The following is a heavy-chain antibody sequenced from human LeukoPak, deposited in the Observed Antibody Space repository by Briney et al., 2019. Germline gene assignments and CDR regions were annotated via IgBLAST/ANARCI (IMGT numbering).Heavy chain of an antibody. V-gene: IGHV3-30*04. J-gene: IGHJ3*02. Sequence: LTGGSLRLSCTASGFTFSGYAMHWVRQAPGEGLQRVAVTSYVGFHKFYLDSVKGRFTLSRDNSKNTVYLQMNSLRPDDTAVYYCARGPGPVFGGSTGGRGTEAFDIWGQGTMVTVST. CDR3: ARGPGPVFGGSTGGRGTEAFDI. CDR1: GFTFSGYA. CDR2: TSYVGFHK. D-gene: IGHD3-16*01.